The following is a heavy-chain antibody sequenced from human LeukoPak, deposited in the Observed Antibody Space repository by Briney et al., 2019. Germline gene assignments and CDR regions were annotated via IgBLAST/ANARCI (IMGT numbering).Heavy chain of an antibody. CDR1: GYRFTSYW. CDR2: IYPGDSDS. J-gene: IGHJ5*02. D-gene: IGHD6-19*01. Sequence: GESLKISCKGSGYRFTSYWIAWVRQLPGKGLEWMGTIYPGDSDSRYSPSFQGQVTMSVDKSINTAYLQWSSLKASDTAMYYCAIESSGWYHWGQGTLVTVSS. CDR3: AIESSGWYH. V-gene: IGHV5-51*01.